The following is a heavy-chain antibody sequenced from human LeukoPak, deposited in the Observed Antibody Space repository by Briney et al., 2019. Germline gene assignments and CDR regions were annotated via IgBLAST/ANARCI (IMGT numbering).Heavy chain of an antibody. J-gene: IGHJ4*02. V-gene: IGHV3-53*01. CDR1: GFTVSSNY. CDR3: AREDGLPDGTREDY. CDR2: IYSGGST. Sequence: PGGSLRLSCAASGFTVSSNYMSWVRQAPGKGLEWVSVIYSGGSTYYADSVKGRFTISRDNSKNTLYLQMNSLRAEDTAVYYCAREDGLPDGTREDYWGQGTLVTVSS.